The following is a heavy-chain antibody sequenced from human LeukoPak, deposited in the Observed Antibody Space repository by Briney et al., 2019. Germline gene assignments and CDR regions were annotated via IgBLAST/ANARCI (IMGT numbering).Heavy chain of an antibody. J-gene: IGHJ4*02. CDR2: IIPIFGTA. D-gene: IGHD3-9*01. Sequence: SVKVSCKASGGTFSSYAISWVRQAPGQGLEWMGGIIPIFGTANYAQKFQGRVTITADKSTSTAYMELSSQRSEDTAVYYCARGYYDILTGYSNWGQGTLVTVSS. CDR1: GGTFSSYA. V-gene: IGHV1-69*06. CDR3: ARGYYDILTGYSN.